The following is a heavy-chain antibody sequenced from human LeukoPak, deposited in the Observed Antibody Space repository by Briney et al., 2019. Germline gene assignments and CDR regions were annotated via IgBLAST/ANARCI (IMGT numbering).Heavy chain of an antibody. CDR2: INPKRGGS. CDR3: ARDVDFYC. V-gene: IGHV1-2*02. J-gene: IGHJ4*02. Sequence: ASVTVSCTASGYTFTDYYMRWVRQAPGQGLEWMGWINPKRGGSNYAQPFQGRATFTRDTSITTAYMELSRLRSDDTAVYYCARDVDFYCWGQGTLVTAAS. CDR1: GYTFTDYY.